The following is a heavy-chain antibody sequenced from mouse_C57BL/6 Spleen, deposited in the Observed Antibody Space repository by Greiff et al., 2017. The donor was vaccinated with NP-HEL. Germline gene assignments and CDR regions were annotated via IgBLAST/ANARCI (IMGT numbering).Heavy chain of an antibody. CDR1: GYAFSSSW. D-gene: IGHD2-3*01. CDR2: IYPGDGDT. V-gene: IGHV1-82*01. Sequence: QVQLQQSGPELVKPGASVKISCKASGYAFSSSWMNWVKQRPGKGLEWIGRIYPGDGDTNYNGKFKGKATLTADKSSSTAYMQLSSLTSEDSAVYFCARWDGYHWGQGTSVTVSS. CDR3: ARWDGYH. J-gene: IGHJ4*01.